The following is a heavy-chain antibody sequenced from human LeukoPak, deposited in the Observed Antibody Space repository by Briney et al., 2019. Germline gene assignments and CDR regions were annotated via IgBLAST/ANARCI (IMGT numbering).Heavy chain of an antibody. V-gene: IGHV3-11*01. CDR2: ISSSGSTI. Sequence: GGSLRLSCAASGFTFSDYYMSWIRQAPGKGLEWVSYISSSGSTIYYADSVKGRFTISRDNAKTSLYLQMNSLRAEDTAVYYCARPGASGWYKDNWFDPWGQGTLVTVSS. CDR1: GFTFSDYY. J-gene: IGHJ5*02. D-gene: IGHD6-19*01. CDR3: ARPGASGWYKDNWFDP.